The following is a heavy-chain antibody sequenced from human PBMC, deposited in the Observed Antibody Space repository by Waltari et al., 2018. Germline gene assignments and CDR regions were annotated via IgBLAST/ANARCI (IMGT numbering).Heavy chain of an antibody. V-gene: IGHV4-34*01. D-gene: IGHD3-22*01. CDR2: IKHSGST. J-gene: IGHJ6*02. Sequence: QVQLQQWGAGRLKPSETLSLTCAVYAGAFSGYYWSWIRQPPGKGLEWIGEIKHSGSTNYTPSLKCRVTISLYTSKNQFSRKLSYVTAAETAVYYCAGGSGYYYDSSGYPDYYYGMDFWGQGTTVTVSS. CDR3: AGGSGYYYDSSGYPDYYYGMDF. CDR1: AGAFSGYY.